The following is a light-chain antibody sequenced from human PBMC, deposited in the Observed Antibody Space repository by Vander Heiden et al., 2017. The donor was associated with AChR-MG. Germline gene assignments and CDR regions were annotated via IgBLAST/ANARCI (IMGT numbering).Light chain of an antibody. CDR1: KIGRKT. Sequence: SYVPPQPHSVSVSPGETAKITWGGSKIGRKTVVWYQQKPDPAPVRVVNDDSDRTARSPERFSGSNSGNTATLTISRGEAGDEADYYCQVWERRCDTHVVFGGGTRLTVL. V-gene: IGLV3-21*02. CDR2: DDS. J-gene: IGLJ2*01. CDR3: QVWERRCDTHVV.